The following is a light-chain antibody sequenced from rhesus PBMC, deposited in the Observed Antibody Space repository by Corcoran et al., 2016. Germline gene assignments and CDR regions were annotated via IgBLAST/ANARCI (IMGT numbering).Light chain of an antibody. Sequence: PATLSLSPGERATLSCRASQSVSSYLAWYQQKPRQTPRLLIYGASSRATGLPDRFIVSGSGTDVTRTISSLEPEDVGVYHCYQHSSGYSFGQGTKVETK. V-gene: IGKV3-10*01. CDR2: GAS. J-gene: IGKJ2*01. CDR1: QSVSSY. CDR3: YQHSSGYS.